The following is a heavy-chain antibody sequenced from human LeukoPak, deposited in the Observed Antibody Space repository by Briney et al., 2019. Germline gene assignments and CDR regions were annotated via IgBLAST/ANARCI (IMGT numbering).Heavy chain of an antibody. Sequence: SVKVSCKASGGTFSSYAISWVRQAPGQGLEWMGGIIPIFGTANYAQKFQGRVTITTDESTSTAYMELSSLRSEDTVVYYCARVARIAVAGLYFHYWGQGTLVTVSS. D-gene: IGHD6-19*01. CDR1: GGTFSSYA. J-gene: IGHJ4*02. CDR2: IIPIFGTA. CDR3: ARVARIAVAGLYFHY. V-gene: IGHV1-69*05.